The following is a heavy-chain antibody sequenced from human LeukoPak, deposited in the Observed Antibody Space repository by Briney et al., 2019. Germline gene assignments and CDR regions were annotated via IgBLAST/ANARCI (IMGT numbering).Heavy chain of an antibody. CDR1: GYTFTSYG. CDR2: ISAYNGNT. V-gene: IGHV1-18*01. Sequence: ASVTVSCKASGYTFTSYGISWVRQAPGQGLEWMGWISAYNGNTNYAQKLQGRVTMTTDTSISTAYMELSRLRSDDTAVYYCARPLRVTMIRGAAFRASSDFDPWGQGTLVTVSS. D-gene: IGHD3-10*01. CDR3: ARPLRVTMIRGAAFRASSDFDP. J-gene: IGHJ5*02.